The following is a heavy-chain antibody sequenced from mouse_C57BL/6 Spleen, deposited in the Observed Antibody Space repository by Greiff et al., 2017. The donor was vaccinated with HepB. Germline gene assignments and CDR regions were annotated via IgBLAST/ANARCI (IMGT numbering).Heavy chain of an antibody. D-gene: IGHD1-1*01. J-gene: IGHJ2*01. V-gene: IGHV1-64*01. Sequence: QVQLQQPGAELVKPGASVKLSCKASGYTFTSYWMHWVKQRPGQGLEWIGMIHPNSGSTNYNEKFKSKATLTVDKSSSTAYMQLSSLTSEDSAVYYCARVGLLRFFDYWGQGTTLTVSS. CDR3: ARVGLLRFFDY. CDR1: GYTFTSYW. CDR2: IHPNSGST.